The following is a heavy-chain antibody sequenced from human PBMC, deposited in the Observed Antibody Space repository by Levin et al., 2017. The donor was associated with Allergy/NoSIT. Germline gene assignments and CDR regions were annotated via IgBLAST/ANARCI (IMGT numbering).Heavy chain of an antibody. V-gene: IGHV1-3*01. D-gene: IGHD3-9*01. Sequence: ASVKVSCKASGYTFTSYAMHWVRQAPGQRLEWMGWINAGNGNTKYSQKFQGRITITRDTSASTAYMELSSLRSEDTAVYYCARNLYDILTGLPSGWFDPWGQGTLVTVSS. CDR2: INAGNGNT. CDR1: GYTFTSYA. J-gene: IGHJ5*02. CDR3: ARNLYDILTGLPSGWFDP.